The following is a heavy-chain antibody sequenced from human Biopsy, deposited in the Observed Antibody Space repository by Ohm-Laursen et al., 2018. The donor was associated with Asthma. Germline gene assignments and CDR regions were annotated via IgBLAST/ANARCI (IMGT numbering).Heavy chain of an antibody. V-gene: IGHV3-11*01. CDR1: GFSFSDYY. CDR2: ISSSGSTT. D-gene: IGHD6-25*01. J-gene: IGHJ6*02. CDR3: ARVFESSEWSPFYHFGLDV. Sequence: GSLRLSCAASGFSFSDYYMTWMRQAPGKGLEWVSSISSSGSTTYPAESVKGRFTISRDNAQKSLFLQMGSLRAEDTAIYYCARVFESSEWSPFYHFGLDVWGQGTTVAVSS.